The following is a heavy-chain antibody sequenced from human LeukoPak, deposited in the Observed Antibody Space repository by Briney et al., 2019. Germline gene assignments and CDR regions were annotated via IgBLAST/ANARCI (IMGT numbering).Heavy chain of an antibody. CDR3: ARFNSYSTDWYFDY. D-gene: IGHD6-13*01. J-gene: IGHJ4*02. Sequence: GGSLRLSCAASGFTSSSFTMSWVRQAPGKGLEWVSTISDSGDSTYYAGSVKGRFTVSRDNSKNTLYLQMNSLRAEDTAVYYCARFNSYSTDWYFDYWGQGTLVTVSS. CDR2: ISDSGDST. V-gene: IGHV3-23*01. CDR1: GFTSSSFT.